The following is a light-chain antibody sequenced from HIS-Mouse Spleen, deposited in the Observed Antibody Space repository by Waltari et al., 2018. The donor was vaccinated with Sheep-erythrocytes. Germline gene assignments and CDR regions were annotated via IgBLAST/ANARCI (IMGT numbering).Light chain of an antibody. J-gene: IGLJ1*01. CDR3: CSYAGSDNHV. V-gene: IGLV2-11*01. CDR1: SSDVGGYNY. CDR2: DVS. Sequence: QSALTQPRSVSGSPGQSVTISCTGTSSDVGGYNYVSWYQQHPGKAPKLMIYDVSKRPPGVTDRFAGSKSGNTSSLTISGLQDEDEADYYCCSYAGSDNHVFATGTKVTVL.